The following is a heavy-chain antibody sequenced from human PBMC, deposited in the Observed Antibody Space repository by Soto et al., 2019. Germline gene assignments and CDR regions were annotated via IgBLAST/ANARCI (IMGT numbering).Heavy chain of an antibody. CDR1: RFTFSSYA. CDR2: ITGSGGST. J-gene: IGHJ3*02. D-gene: IGHD4-17*01. CDR3: ATDPNGDYIGAFDN. Sequence: EVQLLESGGGLVPPGGSLRLSCAASRFTFSSYAMTWAPQAPGKGLEWVSSITGSGGSTKYADSVKGRFTISRDNSKNTLYLQMDSLRADDTAVYYCATDPNGDYIGAFDNWGQGTMVTVSS. V-gene: IGHV3-23*01.